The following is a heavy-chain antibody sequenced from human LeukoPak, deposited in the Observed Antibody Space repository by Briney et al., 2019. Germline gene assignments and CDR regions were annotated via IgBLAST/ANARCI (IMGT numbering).Heavy chain of an antibody. V-gene: IGHV4-39*01. CDR2: IYYSGST. CDR1: GGSISSYY. Sequence: SETLSLTCTVSGGSISSYYWGWIRQPPGKGLEWIGSIYYSGSTYYNPSLKSRVTISVDTSKNQFSLKLSSVTAADTAVYYCASGIVGASEDFDYWGQGTLVTVSS. J-gene: IGHJ4*02. D-gene: IGHD1-26*01. CDR3: ASGIVGASEDFDY.